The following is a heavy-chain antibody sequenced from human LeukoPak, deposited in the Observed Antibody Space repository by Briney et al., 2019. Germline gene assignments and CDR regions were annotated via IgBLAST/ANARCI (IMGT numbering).Heavy chain of an antibody. D-gene: IGHD5-18*01. CDR3: ARDEDTAMAPPSYYYGMDV. CDR1: GFTFSSYS. J-gene: IGHJ6*04. Sequence: GGSLRLSCAASGFTFSSYSMNWVRQAPGKGLEWVSSISSSSSYIYYADSVKGRFTISRDNAKNSLYLQMNSLRAEDTAMYYCARDEDTAMAPPSYYYGMDVWGKGTTVTVSS. V-gene: IGHV3-21*01. CDR2: ISSSSSYI.